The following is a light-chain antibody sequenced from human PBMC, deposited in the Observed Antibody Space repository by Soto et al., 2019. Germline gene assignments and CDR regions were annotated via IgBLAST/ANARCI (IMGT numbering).Light chain of an antibody. CDR3: QQSYSSPTT. CDR1: QSIGKL. CDR2: GAS. V-gene: IGKV1-39*01. J-gene: IGKJ5*01. Sequence: DIQMTQSPSFLSASVGDRVTITCRASQSIGKLLNWYQQKPGKAPKFLIYGASTLQSGVPSRFSGSGSGTDFTLTVNSLQPEDFATYYCQQSYSSPTTFGQGTRLEI.